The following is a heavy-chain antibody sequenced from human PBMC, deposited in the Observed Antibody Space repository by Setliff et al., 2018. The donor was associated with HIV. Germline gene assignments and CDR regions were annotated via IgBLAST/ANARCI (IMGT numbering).Heavy chain of an antibody. CDR3: ARLGMTTVGIVDVFDI. J-gene: IGHJ3*02. D-gene: IGHD4-17*01. Sequence: PSETLSLTCTVSGGSISSGGYYWSWIRQPAGKGLEWIGRISTSGSPNYNPSLKSRVTISVDTSKNQFSLRVRSVTAADTAVYYCARLGMTTVGIVDVFDIWGQGAMFTVSS. V-gene: IGHV4-61*02. CDR1: GGSISSGGYY. CDR2: ISTSGSP.